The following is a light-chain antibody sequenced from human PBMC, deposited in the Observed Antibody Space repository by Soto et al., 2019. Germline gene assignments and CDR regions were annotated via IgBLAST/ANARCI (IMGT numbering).Light chain of an antibody. CDR3: MQRIGSPT. CDR1: QILLDSDDGDTF. Sequence: NVMSQTPPSLPVTPGEAAAISGSWRQILLDSDDGDTFLCWYLQTPGQSPQLLIYTVSYRASGVPDRFSGSGSGTDFTLKISRVEAEDVGVYYCMQRIGSPTFCQGRRLEIK. J-gene: IGKJ5*01. CDR2: TVS. V-gene: IGKV2-40*01.